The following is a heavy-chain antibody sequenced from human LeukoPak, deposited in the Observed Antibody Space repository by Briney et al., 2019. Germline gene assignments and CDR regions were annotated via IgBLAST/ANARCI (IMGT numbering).Heavy chain of an antibody. Sequence: GGSLRLSCAASGFTFDDYAMHWVRQAPGKGLEWVSGISWNSGSIGYADSVKGRFTISRDNAKNSLYLQMNSLRAEDTAVYYCARWQSPDSEGFDYWGQGTLVTVSS. D-gene: IGHD5-24*01. CDR2: ISWNSGSI. J-gene: IGHJ4*02. CDR3: ARWQSPDSEGFDY. CDR1: GFTFDDYA. V-gene: IGHV3-9*01.